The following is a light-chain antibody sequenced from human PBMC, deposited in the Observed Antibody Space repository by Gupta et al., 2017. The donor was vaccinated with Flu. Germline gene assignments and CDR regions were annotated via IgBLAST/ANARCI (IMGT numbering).Light chain of an antibody. CDR3: QQEDNVPLT. Sequence: PSSLSASVGDRVTITCQASQEIINFLNWYQQKPGKAPKVLIYDASNVETGVPSRFSGSGSGTDFTFTISSLQPEDIATYYCQQEDNVPLTFGGGTKVEIK. J-gene: IGKJ4*01. V-gene: IGKV1-33*01. CDR1: QEIINF. CDR2: DAS.